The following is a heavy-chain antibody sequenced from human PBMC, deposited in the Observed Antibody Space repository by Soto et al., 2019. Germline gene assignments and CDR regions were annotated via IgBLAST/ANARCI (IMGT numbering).Heavy chain of an antibody. V-gene: IGHV4-39*01. Sequence: SETLSLTCTVAGGSVGSSSSYYWGWIRQPPGKGLEWIGNLYYNGKTYYNPSLQSRVTISADTSKNQFSLRLASMTAADAGVYYCARCRFLLSGGGYYSRFDSWGQGSPVTVSS. J-gene: IGHJ4*02. CDR3: ARCRFLLSGGGYYSRFDS. CDR2: LYYNGKT. CDR1: GGSVGSSSSYY. D-gene: IGHD5-18*01.